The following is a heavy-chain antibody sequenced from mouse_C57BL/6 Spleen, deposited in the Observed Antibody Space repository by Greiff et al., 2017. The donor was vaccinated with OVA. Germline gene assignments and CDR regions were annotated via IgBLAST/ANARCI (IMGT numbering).Heavy chain of an antibody. CDR3: ARSGGNHPAWFAY. J-gene: IGHJ3*01. V-gene: IGHV1-26*01. D-gene: IGHD2-1*01. CDR1: GYTFTDYY. CDR2: INPNNGGT. Sequence: VQLQQSGPELVKPGASVKISCKASGYTFTDYYMNWVKQSHGKSLEWIGDINPNNGGTSYNQKFKGKATLTVDKSSSTAYMELRSLTSEDSAVYYCARSGGNHPAWFAYWGQGTLVTVSA.